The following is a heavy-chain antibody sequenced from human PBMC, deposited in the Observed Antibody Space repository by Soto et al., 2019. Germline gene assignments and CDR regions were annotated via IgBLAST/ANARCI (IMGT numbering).Heavy chain of an antibody. CDR2: IYYSGST. CDR3: ARAMYGDWFDP. J-gene: IGHJ5*02. D-gene: IGHD2-8*01. Sequence: SETLSLTCTVSGGSISSYYWSWIRQPPGKGLEWIGYIYYSGSTNYNPSLKSRVTISVDTSKNQFSLKLSSVTAADTAVYYCARAMYGDWFDPWGQGTLVTVS. CDR1: GGSISSYY. V-gene: IGHV4-59*01.